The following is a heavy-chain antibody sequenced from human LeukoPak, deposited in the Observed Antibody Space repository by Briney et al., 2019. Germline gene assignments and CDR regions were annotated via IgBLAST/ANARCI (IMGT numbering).Heavy chain of an antibody. V-gene: IGHV4-59*01. CDR2: IYYSGST. D-gene: IGHD3-9*01. J-gene: IGHJ4*02. CDR1: GGSISSYY. CDR3: SRTDDHYDILTGYYGYYFDY. Sequence: SETLSLTCTVSGGSISSYYWSWVRQPPGKGLEWSGDIYYSGSTNYNPSLRSRVTISVDTSKNQFSLKLTSVTAADTAVYYFSRTDDHYDILTGYYGYYFDYWGQGTLVTVSS.